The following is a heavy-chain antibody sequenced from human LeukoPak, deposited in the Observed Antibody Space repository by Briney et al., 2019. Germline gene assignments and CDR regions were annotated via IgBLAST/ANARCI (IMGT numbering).Heavy chain of an antibody. D-gene: IGHD2-2*02. Sequence: PSETLSLTCAVYGGSFSGYYWSWIRQPPGKGLEWIGEINHSGSTNYNPSLKSRVTISVDTSKNQFSLKLSSVTAADTAVYYCARLSLLCSSTSCYNHYYYYYGMDVWGQGTTVTVSS. V-gene: IGHV4-34*01. CDR1: GGSFSGYY. CDR2: INHSGST. CDR3: ARLSLLCSSTSCYNHYYYYYGMDV. J-gene: IGHJ6*02.